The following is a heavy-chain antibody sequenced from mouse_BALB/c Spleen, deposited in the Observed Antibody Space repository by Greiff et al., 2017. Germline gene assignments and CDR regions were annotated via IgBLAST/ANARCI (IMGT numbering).Heavy chain of an antibody. V-gene: IGHV2-6-7*01. CDR3: ARDHYRYDGAMDY. CDR2: IWGDGST. Sequence: VQRVESGPGLVAPSQSLSITCTVSGFSLTGYGVNWVRQPPGKGLEWLGMIWGDGSTDYNSALKSRLSISKDNSKSQVFLKMNSLQTDDTARYYCARDHYRYDGAMDYWGQGTSVTVSS. CDR1: GFSLTGYG. J-gene: IGHJ4*01. D-gene: IGHD2-14*01.